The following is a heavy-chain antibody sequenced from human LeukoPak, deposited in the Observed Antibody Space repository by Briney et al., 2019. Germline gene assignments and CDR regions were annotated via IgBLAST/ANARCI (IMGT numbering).Heavy chain of an antibody. D-gene: IGHD1-26*01. Sequence: PETLSLTLTVSGGSISGYYWSWIRQPPGKALEWIGYIHSSGNTVYNPSLKSRVTIAVDTSKNQFSLKLSSVTAVDTAIYYCVRHGGSYSIVWGQGTLVTVSS. J-gene: IGHJ4*02. V-gene: IGHV4-59*08. CDR1: GGSISGYY. CDR3: VRHGGSYSIV. CDR2: IHSSGNT.